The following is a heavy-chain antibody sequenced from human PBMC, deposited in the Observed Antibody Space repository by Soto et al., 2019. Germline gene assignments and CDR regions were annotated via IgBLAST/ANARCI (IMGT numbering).Heavy chain of an antibody. CDR1: GFTFSSYW. V-gene: IGHV3-7*05. D-gene: IGHD3-9*01. Sequence: GGSLRLSCAASGFTFSSYWMSWVRQAPGKGLEWVANIKQDGSEKYYVDSVKGRFTISRDNAKNSLYLQMNSLRAEDTAVYYCARESEDYDILTGTGYYYYGMDVWGQGTTVTVSS. CDR3: ARESEDYDILTGTGYYYYGMDV. CDR2: IKQDGSEK. J-gene: IGHJ6*02.